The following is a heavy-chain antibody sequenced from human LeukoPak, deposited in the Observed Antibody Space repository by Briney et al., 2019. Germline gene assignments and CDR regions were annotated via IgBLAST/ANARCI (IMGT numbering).Heavy chain of an antibody. CDR2: IDPSDSYT. CDR1: GYSFTSYW. CDR3: ARHGLLWFGERGDWFDP. V-gene: IGHV5-10-1*01. J-gene: IGHJ5*02. Sequence: GESLKISFKGSGYSFTSYWISWVRQMPGKGLEWMGRIDPSDSYTNYSPSFQGHVTISADKSISTAYLQWSSLKASDTAMYYCARHGLLWFGERGDWFDPWGQGTLVTVSS. D-gene: IGHD3-10*01.